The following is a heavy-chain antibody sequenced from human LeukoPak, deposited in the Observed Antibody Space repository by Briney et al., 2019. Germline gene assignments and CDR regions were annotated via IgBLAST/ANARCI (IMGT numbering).Heavy chain of an antibody. V-gene: IGHV3-30*03. Sequence: GGSLRLSCVASGFNFNEYGMNWVRQAPGEGLEWVASIAYDGRKKEISESVRGRFTISRDNSKNSLYLQMNSLRAEDTAVYYCAIKGGYGMDVWGQGTTVTVSS. J-gene: IGHJ6*02. CDR2: IAYDGRKK. CDR3: AIKGGYGMDV. CDR1: GFNFNEYG. D-gene: IGHD1-26*01.